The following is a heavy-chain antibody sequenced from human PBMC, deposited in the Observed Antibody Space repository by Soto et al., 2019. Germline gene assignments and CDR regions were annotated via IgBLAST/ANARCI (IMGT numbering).Heavy chain of an antibody. J-gene: IGHJ6*02. V-gene: IGHV3-30-3*01. Sequence: GGSLRLSCAASGFTFSSYAMHRVRQAPGKGLEWVAVISYDGSNKYYADSVKGRFTISRDNSKNTLYLQMNSLRAEDTAVYYCARDRGLFYCTNGVCYHRYYYGMDVWGQGTTVTVSS. CDR2: ISYDGSNK. D-gene: IGHD2-8*01. CDR1: GFTFSSYA. CDR3: ARDRGLFYCTNGVCYHRYYYGMDV.